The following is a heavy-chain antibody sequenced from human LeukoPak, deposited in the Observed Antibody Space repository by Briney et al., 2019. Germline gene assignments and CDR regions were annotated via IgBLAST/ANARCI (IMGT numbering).Heavy chain of an antibody. Sequence: SETLSLTCTVSGGSISSGDYYWSWIRQPPGKGLEWIGYIYYSGSTYYNPSLKSRVTISVDTSKSQFSLKLSSVTAADTAVYYCARASITMIVDWGQGTLVTVSS. CDR2: IYYSGST. D-gene: IGHD3-22*01. CDR3: ARASITMIVD. J-gene: IGHJ4*02. V-gene: IGHV4-30-4*08. CDR1: GGSISSGDYY.